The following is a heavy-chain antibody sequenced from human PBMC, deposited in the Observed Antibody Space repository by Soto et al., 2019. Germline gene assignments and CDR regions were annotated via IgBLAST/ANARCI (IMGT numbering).Heavy chain of an antibody. V-gene: IGHV3-15*07. D-gene: IGHD1-26*01. CDR3: TTAGGGGSYPTDAFDI. CDR1: GFTFSNAW. Sequence: EVQLVESGGGLVKPGGSLRLSCAASGFTFSNAWMNWVRQAPGKGLEWVGRIKSKTDGGTTDYAAPVKGRFTISKDDSKNTLYLQMNSLKTEDTAVYYCTTAGGGGSYPTDAFDIWGQGTMVTVSS. CDR2: IKSKTDGGTT. J-gene: IGHJ3*02.